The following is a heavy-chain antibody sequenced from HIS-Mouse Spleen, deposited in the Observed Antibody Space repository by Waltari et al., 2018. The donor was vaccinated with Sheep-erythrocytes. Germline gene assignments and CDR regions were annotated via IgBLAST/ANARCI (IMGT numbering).Heavy chain of an antibody. CDR2: ISYDDSNK. V-gene: IGHV3-30*04. D-gene: IGHD6-13*01. Sequence: QVQLVESGGGVVQPGRSLRLSCAASGFTFSSYAMHWVRQAPGKGLGWVVVISYDDSNKYYADSVKGRFTISRDNSKNTLYLQMNSLRAEDTAVYYCARAKGIAAAGNAFDIWGQGTMVTVSS. CDR3: ARAKGIAAAGNAFDI. CDR1: GFTFSSYA. J-gene: IGHJ3*02.